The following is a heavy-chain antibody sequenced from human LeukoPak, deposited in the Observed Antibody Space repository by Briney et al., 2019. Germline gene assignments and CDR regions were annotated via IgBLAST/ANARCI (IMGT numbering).Heavy chain of an antibody. J-gene: IGHJ3*02. CDR1: GYSISSGYY. CDR3: ARTRMSGAGAFDI. CDR2: IYHSGST. D-gene: IGHD1-26*01. V-gene: IGHV4-38-2*01. Sequence: SETQSLTCAVSGYSISSGYYWGWIRQPPGKGLEWIGSIYHSGSTYYNPSLKSRVTISVDTSKNQFSLKLSSVTAADTAVYYCARTRMSGAGAFDIWGQGTMVTVSS.